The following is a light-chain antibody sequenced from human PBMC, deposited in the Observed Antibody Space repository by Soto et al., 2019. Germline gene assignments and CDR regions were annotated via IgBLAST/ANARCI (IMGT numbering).Light chain of an antibody. CDR1: QSISSW. J-gene: IGKJ2*02. CDR2: MAS. V-gene: IGKV1-5*03. Sequence: DIQMTQSPSTLSASVGDRVTITCRASQSISSWLAWYQQKPGKAPKLLIYMASSLESGVPSRFSGSGSGTEFTLTISSLQPDDFATYYCQQYNSCSGTFGQGTKLEIK. CDR3: QQYNSCSGT.